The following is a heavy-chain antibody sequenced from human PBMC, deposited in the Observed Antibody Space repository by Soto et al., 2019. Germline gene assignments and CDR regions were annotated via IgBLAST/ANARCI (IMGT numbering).Heavy chain of an antibody. V-gene: IGHV4-31*03. CDR1: GGSISSVGYY. J-gene: IGHJ4*02. Sequence: PSETLSLTCTVSGGSISSVGYYWSWVRQHPGKGLEWIGYIYYSGSTYYNPSLKSRVTISIDMSKNQFSLRLSSVTAADTAVYYCARAAATDRDFDYWGQGTLVTVSS. CDR2: IYYSGST. CDR3: ARAAATDRDFDY. D-gene: IGHD2-15*01.